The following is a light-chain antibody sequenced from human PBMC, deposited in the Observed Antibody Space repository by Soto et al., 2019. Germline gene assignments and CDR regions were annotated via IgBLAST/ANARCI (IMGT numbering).Light chain of an antibody. CDR3: EQGYKPPIT. Sequence: DIQMTQSPSSLSASVGDRVTITCRASQSISNYLNWYQQKPGKAPKLLIYAASSLESGVPSRFSGSGSGTDFTLTISSLQPEDFASYYCEQGYKPPITFGGGTKVEI. V-gene: IGKV1-39*01. CDR2: AAS. CDR1: QSISNY. J-gene: IGKJ4*01.